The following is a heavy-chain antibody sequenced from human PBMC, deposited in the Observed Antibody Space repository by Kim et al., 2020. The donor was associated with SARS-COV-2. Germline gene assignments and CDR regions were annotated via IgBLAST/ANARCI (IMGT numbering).Heavy chain of an antibody. Sequence: GGSLRLSCAASGFTFSSYAMSWVRQAPGKGLEWVSAISGSGGSTYYADSVKGRFTISRDNSKNTLYLQMNSLRAEDTAVYYCAKDSWYWAITGTTLLDYWGQGTLVTVSS. J-gene: IGHJ4*02. V-gene: IGHV3-23*01. CDR3: AKDSWYWAITGTTLLDY. D-gene: IGHD1-20*01. CDR1: GFTFSSYA. CDR2: ISGSGGST.